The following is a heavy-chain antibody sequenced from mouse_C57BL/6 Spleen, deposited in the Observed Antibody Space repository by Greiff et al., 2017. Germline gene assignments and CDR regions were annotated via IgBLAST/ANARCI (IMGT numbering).Heavy chain of an antibody. V-gene: IGHV3-6*01. J-gene: IGHJ1*03. Sequence: ESGPGLVKPSQSLSLTCSVTGYSITSGYYWNWIRQFPGNKLEWMGYISYDGSNNYNPSLKNRISITRDTSKNQFFLKLNSVTTEDTATXYCARRPWYFDVWGTGTTVTVSS. CDR3: ARRPWYFDV. CDR2: ISYDGSN. CDR1: GYSITSGYY.